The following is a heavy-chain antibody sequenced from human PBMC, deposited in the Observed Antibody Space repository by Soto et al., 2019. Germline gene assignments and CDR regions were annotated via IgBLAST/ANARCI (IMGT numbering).Heavy chain of an antibody. CDR3: ARASPLVYGSGSYFDY. D-gene: IGHD3-10*01. CDR1: GGSISSGGYY. Sequence: SETLSLTCTVSGGSISSGGYYWSWIRQHPGKGLEWIGYIYYSGSTYYNPSLKSRVTISVDTSKNQFSLKLSSVTAADTAVYYCARASPLVYGSGSYFDYWGQGTLVTVSS. J-gene: IGHJ4*02. CDR2: IYYSGST. V-gene: IGHV4-31*03.